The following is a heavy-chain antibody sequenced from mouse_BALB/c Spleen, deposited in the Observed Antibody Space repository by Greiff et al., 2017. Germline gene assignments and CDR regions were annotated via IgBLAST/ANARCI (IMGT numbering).Heavy chain of an antibody. Sequence: VKLQESGAELMKPGASVKISCKATGYTFSSYWIEWVKQRPGHGLEWIGEILPGSGSTNYNEKFKGKATFTADTSSNTAYMQLSSLTSEDSAVYYCARGAQLGLRDYAMDYWGQGTSVTVSS. CDR2: ILPGSGST. J-gene: IGHJ4*01. V-gene: IGHV1-9*01. CDR1: GYTFSSYW. D-gene: IGHD3-1*01. CDR3: ARGAQLGLRDYAMDY.